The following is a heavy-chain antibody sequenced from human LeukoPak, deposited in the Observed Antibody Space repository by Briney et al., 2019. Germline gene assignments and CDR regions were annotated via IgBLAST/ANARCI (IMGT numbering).Heavy chain of an antibody. V-gene: IGHV3-30*18. Sequence: AGSLRLSCAASGFTFSSYGMHWVCQAPGQGLEWVAVISYDGSNKYYADSVKGRFTISRDNSKNTLYLQMNSLRAEDTAVYYCAKVEVEGAFDIWGQGTMVTVSS. D-gene: IGHD3-22*01. CDR3: AKVEVEGAFDI. J-gene: IGHJ3*02. CDR2: ISYDGSNK. CDR1: GFTFSSYG.